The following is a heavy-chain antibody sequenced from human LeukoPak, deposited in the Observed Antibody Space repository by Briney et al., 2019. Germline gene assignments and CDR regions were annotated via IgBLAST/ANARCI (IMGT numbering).Heavy chain of an antibody. V-gene: IGHV4-38-2*02. J-gene: IGHJ4*02. CDR2: IYHSGST. D-gene: IGHD2-15*01. CDR1: GYSISSGYY. CDR3: ARERSVVDY. Sequence: SETLSLTXTVSGYSISSGYYWGWIRPPPGKGLEWIGSIYHSGSTYYNPSLKSRVTISVDTSKNQFSLKLSSVTAADTAVYYCARERSVVDYWGQGTLVTVSS.